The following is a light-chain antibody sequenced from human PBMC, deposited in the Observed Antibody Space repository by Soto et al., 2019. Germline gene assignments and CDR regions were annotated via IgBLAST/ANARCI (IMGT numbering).Light chain of an antibody. CDR2: RNN. CDR1: SSNIGSNI. J-gene: IGLJ1*01. CDR3: ATWLDSQSGPYI. Sequence: QSGLTQRPSAYGSPTQRLTFSCYGSSSNIGSNIVYWYQQRPGTAPKLLIYRNNKRPSGVPDRFSGSKSGTSASLAISGFRSEDEADYYCATWLDSQSGPYIFGTGTKVTVL. V-gene: IGLV1-47*01.